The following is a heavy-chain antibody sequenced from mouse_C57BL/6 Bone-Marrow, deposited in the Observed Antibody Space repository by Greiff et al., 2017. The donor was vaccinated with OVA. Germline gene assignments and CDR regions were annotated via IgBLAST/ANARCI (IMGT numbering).Heavy chain of an antibody. CDR2: INPGSGGT. CDR3: ARWTRGGYFDV. Sequence: VQLQQSGAELVRPGTSVKVSCKASGYAFTNYLIEWVKQRPGQGLEWIGVINPGSGGTNYNEKFKGKATLTADKSSSTAYMQLSSLTSEDSAVYFCARWTRGGYFDVWAQGPRSPSPQ. V-gene: IGHV1-54*01. CDR1: GYAFTNYL. J-gene: IGHJ1*03.